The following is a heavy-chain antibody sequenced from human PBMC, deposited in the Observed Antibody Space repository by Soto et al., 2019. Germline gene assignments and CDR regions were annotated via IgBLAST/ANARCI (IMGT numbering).Heavy chain of an antibody. CDR1: GFTLSSYG. J-gene: IGHJ4*02. CDR3: AKVRSGWYWADY. V-gene: IGHV3-30*18. Sequence: QVQLVESGGGVVQPGRSLRLSCAASGFTLSSYGMHWVRQAPGKGLEWVAVISYDGSNKYYADSVKGRFTISRDNSKNTLYLQMNSLRAEDTAVYYCAKVRSGWYWADYWGQGTLVTVSS. CDR2: ISYDGSNK. D-gene: IGHD6-19*01.